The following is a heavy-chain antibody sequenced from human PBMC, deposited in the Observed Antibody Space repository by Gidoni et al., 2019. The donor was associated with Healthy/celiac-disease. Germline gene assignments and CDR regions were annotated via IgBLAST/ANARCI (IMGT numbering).Heavy chain of an antibody. V-gene: IGHV4-38-2*01. J-gene: IGHJ4*02. CDR1: GYSISSGFY. CDR2: IYHSGST. Sequence: QVQLPESGPGLVQPSETLSLTCAVSGYSISSGFYWGWIRQPPGKGLEWIGSIYHSGSTYYNPSLKSRVTISVDTSKNQVSLKLSSVTAADTAVYYCASFSFKNGFDYWGQGTLVTVSS. D-gene: IGHD2-8*01. CDR3: ASFSFKNGFDY.